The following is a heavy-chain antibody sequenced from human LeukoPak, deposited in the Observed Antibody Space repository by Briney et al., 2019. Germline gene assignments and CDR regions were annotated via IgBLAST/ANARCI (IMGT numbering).Heavy chain of an antibody. CDR1: GGSISATTYY. CDR3: ARVGWGNAAAHPNWLDP. V-gene: IGHV4-39*07. Sequence: SETLSLTCTVSGGSISATTYYWGWIRQPPGTGLEWIANIHYSGNTAYNPSLKSRVTISIDTSKNQFSLRLNSVTAADTAVYYCARVGWGNAAAHPNWLDPWGQGILVTVSS. J-gene: IGHJ5*02. CDR2: IHYSGNT. D-gene: IGHD6-6*01.